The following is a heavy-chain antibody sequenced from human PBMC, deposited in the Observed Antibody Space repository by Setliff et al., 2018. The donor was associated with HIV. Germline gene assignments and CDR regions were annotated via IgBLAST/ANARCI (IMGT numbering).Heavy chain of an antibody. Sequence: SETLSLTCTVSGGSIGGYHWSWVRQPPGRGLEWIGYVSYSGSTSYNPSLDSRVTMSVDSSRDQFSLKLSSVTAADTAVYFCARTRGRALLSYYVDSGGQGRLVTFSS. V-gene: IGHV4-59*01. CDR1: GGSIGGYH. CDR2: VSYSGST. J-gene: IGHJ4*02. D-gene: IGHD3-16*01. CDR3: ARTRGRALLSYYVDS.